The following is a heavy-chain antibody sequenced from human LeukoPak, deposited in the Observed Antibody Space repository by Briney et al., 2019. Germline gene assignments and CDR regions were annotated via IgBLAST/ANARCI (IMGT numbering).Heavy chain of an antibody. CDR3: TADLPGGWSDYFDY. J-gene: IGHJ4*02. CDR1: GFTFSSYA. D-gene: IGHD6-19*01. CDR2: ISYDGSNK. V-gene: IGHV3-30*07. Sequence: GALRLSCAASGFTFSSYAMHWVRQAPGKGLEWVAVISYDGSNKYYADSVKGRFTISRDNSKNSPYLQMDSLKSEDTAVYFCTADLPGGWSDYFDYWGQGILVTVSS.